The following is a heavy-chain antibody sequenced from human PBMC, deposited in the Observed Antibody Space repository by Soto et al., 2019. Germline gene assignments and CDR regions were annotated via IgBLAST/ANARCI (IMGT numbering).Heavy chain of an antibody. Sequence: QVQLVQSGAEIKKPGSSVKVSCKASGGIFSSYAISWLRQAPGQGLEWLGADIPILSQAYYAQNLQDRVTITADESTRTTYMELSSLRSEDTAVYFCARVGGVGAPPGADYWGQGTLVTVSS. D-gene: IGHD1-26*01. CDR1: GGIFSSYA. CDR2: DIPILSQA. CDR3: ARVGGVGAPPGADY. J-gene: IGHJ4*02. V-gene: IGHV1-69*01.